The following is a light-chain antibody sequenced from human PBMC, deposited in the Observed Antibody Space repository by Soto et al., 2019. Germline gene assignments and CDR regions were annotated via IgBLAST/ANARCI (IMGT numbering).Light chain of an antibody. CDR3: QQAYSGPIT. J-gene: IGKJ5*01. CDR1: HYIDSW. V-gene: IGKV1-12*01. CDR2: DAS. Sequence: DIQMTQSPSSVSASVGDTVTITCRASHYIDSWLAWYQQKPGKAPKLLIYDASRLRSGVPSTFSGSRSGTDFTLTITDLQPEDFATYYCQQAYSGPITFGQGTLLEIK.